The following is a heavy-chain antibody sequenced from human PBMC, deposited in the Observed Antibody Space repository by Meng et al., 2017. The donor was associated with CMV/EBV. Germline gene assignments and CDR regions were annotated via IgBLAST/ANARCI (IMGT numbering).Heavy chain of an antibody. V-gene: IGHV1-8*01. D-gene: IGHD6-19*01. CDR1: GYTFTSYD. CDR3: AKGVYSSGYYYYGMDV. J-gene: IGHJ6*02. CDR2: MNPNSGNT. Sequence: ASVKVSCKASGYTFTSYDINWVRQATGQGLEWMGWMNPNSGNTGYAQKFQGRVTMTRNTSISTAYMELSSLRSEDTAVYYCAKGVYSSGYYYYGMDVWGQGTTVTVSS.